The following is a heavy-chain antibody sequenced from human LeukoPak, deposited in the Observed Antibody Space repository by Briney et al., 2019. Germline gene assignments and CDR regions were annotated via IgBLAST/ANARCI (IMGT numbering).Heavy chain of an antibody. J-gene: IGHJ5*01. CDR1: GASFSYDY. CDR3: AKGVWAPRFDS. D-gene: IGHD7-27*01. Sequence: SETLSLTCAVYGASFSYDYWSWIRQAPGKGLEWIGEINHSGSITYNPSLKSRVTISAEKSKTQFSLRLTAVTAADTAVYYCAKGVWAPRFDSWGQGTLVSVSS. CDR2: INHSGSI. V-gene: IGHV4-34*01.